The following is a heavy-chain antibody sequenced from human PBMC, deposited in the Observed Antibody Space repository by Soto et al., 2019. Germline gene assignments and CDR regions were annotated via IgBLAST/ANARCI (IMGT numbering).Heavy chain of an antibody. J-gene: IGHJ3*01. V-gene: IGHV3-15*01. D-gene: IGHD6-13*01. CDR1: GFTFSNAW. CDR2: MKTNFDGGTT. CDR3: STDRPYSAGALRS. Sequence: PGGSLRLSCAASGFTFSNAWMYWVRQAPGKGLEWVGRMKTNFDGGTTDYAGPVKGRFTISRDDSKNTLYLQMESLKTEDTGLYFCSTDRPYSAGALRSWGQGTMVTVSS.